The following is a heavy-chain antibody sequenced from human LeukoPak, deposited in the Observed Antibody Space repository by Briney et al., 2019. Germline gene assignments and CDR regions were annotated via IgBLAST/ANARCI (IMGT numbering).Heavy chain of an antibody. CDR3: ARESWSDSVAFDI. J-gene: IGHJ3*02. D-gene: IGHD3-3*01. V-gene: IGHV3-30*03. CDR2: ISYGGIDK. Sequence: GGSLRLTCAASGFTFSRYWMHWVRQAPGEGLEWVGLISYGGIDKSYADSVKGRFTISRDSSKRTLYLQMNSLRAEDTAMYYCARESWSDSVAFDIWGLGTMVIVSS. CDR1: GFTFSRYW.